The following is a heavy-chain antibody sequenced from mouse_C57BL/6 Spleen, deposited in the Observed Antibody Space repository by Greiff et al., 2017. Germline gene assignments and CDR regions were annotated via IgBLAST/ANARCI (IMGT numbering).Heavy chain of an antibody. V-gene: IGHV1-82*01. CDR2: IYPGDGDT. J-gene: IGHJ3*01. Sequence: QVQLQQSGPELVKPGASVKISCKASGYAFSSSWMNWVKQRPGKGLEWIGRIYPGDGDTNYNGKFKGKATLTADKSSSTAYMQLSSLTSEDSAVYFCARTGTNFAYWGQGTLVTVSA. CDR1: GYAFSSSW. D-gene: IGHD4-1*01. CDR3: ARTGTNFAY.